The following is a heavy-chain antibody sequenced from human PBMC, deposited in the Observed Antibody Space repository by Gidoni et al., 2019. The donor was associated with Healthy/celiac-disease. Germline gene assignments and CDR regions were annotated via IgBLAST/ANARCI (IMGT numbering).Heavy chain of an antibody. J-gene: IGHJ4*02. CDR2: INHSGST. D-gene: IGHD2-15*01. Sequence: QVQLQQWGAGLLKPSETLSLTCAVYGGSFSGYYWSWIRQPPGKGLEWIGEINHSGSTNYNPSLKSRVIISVDTSKNQFSLKLSSVTAADTAVYYCARGVVVAAKWDYWGQGTLVTVSS. V-gene: IGHV4-34*01. CDR3: ARGVVVAAKWDY. CDR1: GGSFSGYY.